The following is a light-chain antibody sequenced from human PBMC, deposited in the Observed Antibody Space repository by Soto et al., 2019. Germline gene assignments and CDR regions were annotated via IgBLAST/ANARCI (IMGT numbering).Light chain of an antibody. J-gene: IGLJ1*01. V-gene: IGLV2-14*01. Sequence: QSALTQPASVSGSPGQLITISCTGTSSDVGGYNYVSWYQLHPGKAPKLMVYEVSNRPSGVSNRFSGSKSGNTASLTISGLQAEDEADYYCSSYTSTSTYVFGTGTKLTV. CDR3: SSYTSTSTYV. CDR2: EVS. CDR1: SSDVGGYNY.